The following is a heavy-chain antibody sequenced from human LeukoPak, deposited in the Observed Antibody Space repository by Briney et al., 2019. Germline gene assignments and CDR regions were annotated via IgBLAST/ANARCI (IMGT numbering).Heavy chain of an antibody. CDR2: ISGSGGST. J-gene: IGHJ6*03. CDR1: GFTFSSYA. CDR3: AKDTQLVYYYYYMDV. Sequence: GGSLRLSCAASGFTFSSYAMSWVRQAPGKGLEWVSAISGSGGSTYYADSVKGRFTISRDNSKNTLYLQMNSLGAEDTAVYYCAKDTQLVYYYYYMDVWGKGTTVTVSS. D-gene: IGHD6-6*01. V-gene: IGHV3-23*01.